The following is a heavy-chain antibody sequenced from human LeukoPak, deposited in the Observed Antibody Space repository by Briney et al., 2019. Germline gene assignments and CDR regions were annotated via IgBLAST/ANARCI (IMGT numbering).Heavy chain of an antibody. Sequence: PGGSLRLSCAASGFTFSGYSMNWVRQAPGKGLEWLSYISSSSSTIYYADSVKGRFTISRDNAKNSLYLQMNSLRAEDTAVYYCASGSGWWFDPWGQGTLVTVSS. V-gene: IGHV3-48*01. CDR1: GFTFSGYS. D-gene: IGHD6-19*01. CDR3: ASGSGWWFDP. CDR2: ISSSSSTI. J-gene: IGHJ5*02.